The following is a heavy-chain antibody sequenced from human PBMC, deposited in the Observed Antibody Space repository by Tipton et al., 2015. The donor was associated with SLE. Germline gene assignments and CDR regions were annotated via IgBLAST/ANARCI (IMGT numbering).Heavy chain of an antibody. D-gene: IGHD6-19*01. CDR2: IYYSGST. Sequence: TLSLTCSVSGGSISRSSYYWGWIRQPPGKGLQWIGSIYYSGSTKYSPSLKSRVTISTNTSRNQFSLRLSSVTAADTAFYYCARTSYSSGWYADYWGQGILVTVSS. V-gene: IGHV4-39*07. CDR1: GGSISRSSYY. CDR3: ARTSYSSGWYADY. J-gene: IGHJ4*02.